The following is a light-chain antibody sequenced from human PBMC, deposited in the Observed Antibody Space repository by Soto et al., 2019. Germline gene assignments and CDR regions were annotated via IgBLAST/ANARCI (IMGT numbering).Light chain of an antibody. CDR1: QSVSSSY. CDR2: GAS. CDR3: QQYGSSHT. J-gene: IGKJ2*01. V-gene: IGKV3-20*01. Sequence: EIVLTQSPGTLSLSPGERATLSCRASQSVSSSYLAWYQQKPDQAPRLLIYGASSRATGIPDRFSGSGSGTDFTLTISRLEPEDVGLYYCQQYGSSHTFGQGTKLEIK.